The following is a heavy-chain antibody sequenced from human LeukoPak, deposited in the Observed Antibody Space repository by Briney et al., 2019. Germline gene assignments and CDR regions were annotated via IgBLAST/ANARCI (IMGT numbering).Heavy chain of an antibody. D-gene: IGHD3-22*01. V-gene: IGHV3-53*01. Sequence: GGSLRLSCAVSGFTVSSNYMSWVRQAPGKGLVWVSVIYSGGTTYYADSVKGRFTISRDNSKNTLYLQMNSLRAEDTAVYYCARHDSGYGPFDYRGRGTLVTVSS. J-gene: IGHJ4*02. CDR1: GFTVSSNY. CDR3: ARHDSGYGPFDY. CDR2: IYSGGTT.